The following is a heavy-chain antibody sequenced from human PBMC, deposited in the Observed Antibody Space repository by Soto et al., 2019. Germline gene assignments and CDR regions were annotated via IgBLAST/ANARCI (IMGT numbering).Heavy chain of an antibody. CDR1: GYSFTSYW. Sequence: PGESLKISCKGSGYSFTSYWIGWVRQMPGKGLEWMGIIYPGDSDTRYSPSFRGQVTISADKSISTAYLQWSSLKASDTAMYYCARLNGDYDYVWGSYRLYYYYGMDVWGQGTTVTVSS. CDR3: ARLNGDYDYVWGSYRLYYYYGMDV. V-gene: IGHV5-51*01. J-gene: IGHJ6*02. D-gene: IGHD3-16*02. CDR2: IYPGDSDT.